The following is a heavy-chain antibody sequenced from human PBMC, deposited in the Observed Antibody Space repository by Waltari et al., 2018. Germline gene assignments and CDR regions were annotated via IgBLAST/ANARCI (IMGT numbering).Heavy chain of an antibody. CDR1: GGSFSGYY. D-gene: IGHD3-10*01. V-gene: IGHV4-34*01. Sequence: QVQLQQWGAGLLKPSETLSLTCAVYGGSFSGYYWSWIRQPPGKGLEWIGEINHSGSTNYNPSLKSRVTISVDTSKNQFSRKLSSVTAADTAVYYCARGLTMALDYWGQGTLVTVSS. CDR2: INHSGST. J-gene: IGHJ4*02. CDR3: ARGLTMALDY.